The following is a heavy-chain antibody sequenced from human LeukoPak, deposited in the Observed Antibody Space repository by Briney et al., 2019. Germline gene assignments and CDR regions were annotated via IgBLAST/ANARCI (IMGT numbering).Heavy chain of an antibody. Sequence: PSETLSLTCTVSGGSVSSGTYYWSWVRQPPGKELEWIGYIYYSESSNYNPSLKSRVTISVDTSKNQFSLKLSSVTAADTAVYYCARAGTLGGFDYWGQGTLVTVSS. CDR2: IYYSESS. V-gene: IGHV4-61*01. CDR3: ARAGTLGGFDY. D-gene: IGHD1-26*01. CDR1: GGSVSSGTYY. J-gene: IGHJ4*02.